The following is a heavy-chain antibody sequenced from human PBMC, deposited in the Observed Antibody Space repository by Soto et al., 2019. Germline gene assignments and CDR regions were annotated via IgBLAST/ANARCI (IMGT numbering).Heavy chain of an antibody. V-gene: IGHV6-1*01. CDR2: IYYRSKWVH. Sequence: SQTLSLTCVISGDSVSSNGACWNWIRQSPSRGLQWLGRIYYRSKWVHDYAASVESRMAINPDTSRNQFSLQLNYVTPEDTAVYYCARVHFRAGTCLDGLDFRGQGTAGTVSS. D-gene: IGHD6-19*01. CDR1: GDSVSSNGAC. J-gene: IGHJ6*02. CDR3: ARVHFRAGTCLDGLDF.